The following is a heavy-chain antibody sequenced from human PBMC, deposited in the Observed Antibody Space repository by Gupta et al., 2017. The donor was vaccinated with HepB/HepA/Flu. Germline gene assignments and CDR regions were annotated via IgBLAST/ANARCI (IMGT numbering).Heavy chain of an antibody. V-gene: IGHV3-30*18. CDR3: ANALGRHSGWYHYYYGMDV. D-gene: IGHD6-19*01. Sequence: QVQLVESGGGVVQPGRSLRLSCAASGFTFSRYGLDWVRQAPGKGLEGVAVISYDGSNKYYADSVKGRFTISRDNSKNTLYLQMNSLRAEDTAVYYCANALGRHSGWYHYYYGMDVWGQGTTVTVSS. J-gene: IGHJ6*02. CDR2: ISYDGSNK. CDR1: GFTFSRYG.